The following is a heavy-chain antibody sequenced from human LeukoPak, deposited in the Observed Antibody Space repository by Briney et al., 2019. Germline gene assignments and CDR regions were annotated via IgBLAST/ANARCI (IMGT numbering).Heavy chain of an antibody. CDR3: ARNPPPSYGAPFDY. V-gene: IGHV4-39*01. CDR2: IYYTGST. J-gene: IGHJ4*02. Sequence: SETLSLPCTVSAGSISSSSYHWGWIRQPPGKGLEWSGRIYYTGSTYYNPSLKSRVTVSVDTSKNQFSLKLSSVTAADTAVYYCARNPPPSYGAPFDYWGQGTLVTVSS. CDR1: AGSISSSSYH. D-gene: IGHD5-18*01.